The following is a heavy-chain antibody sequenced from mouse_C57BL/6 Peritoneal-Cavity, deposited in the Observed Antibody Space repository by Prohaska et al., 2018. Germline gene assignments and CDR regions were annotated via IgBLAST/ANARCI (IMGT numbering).Heavy chain of an antibody. CDR1: GFTFSDYG. CDR2: ISNLVYSS. J-gene: IGHJ4*01. V-gene: IGHV5-15*01. CDR3: ARHGSNYAMDY. Sequence: EVKLVESGGGLVQPGGSLKLSCAASGFTFSDYGMAWVRQAPMKGHELVAFISNLVYSSYYADTVTGRFTSSRENAKNTLYLEMSILRSEDTAMYYCARHGSNYAMDYWGQGTSVTVSS.